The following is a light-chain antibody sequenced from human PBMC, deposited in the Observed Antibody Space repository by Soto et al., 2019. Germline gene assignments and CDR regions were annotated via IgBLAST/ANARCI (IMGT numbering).Light chain of an antibody. CDR2: GAS. J-gene: IGKJ3*01. V-gene: IGKV3-15*01. CDR3: HQYNSWPRGT. Sequence: EIVMTQSPATLSVSPGERATLSCRASQSISGNLAWYQQKPGLAPRLLISGASTRATGIPVRFRGSGSGTEFTLTISSLQSEDSAVYYCHQYNSWPRGTFGPGTKVDIK. CDR1: QSISGN.